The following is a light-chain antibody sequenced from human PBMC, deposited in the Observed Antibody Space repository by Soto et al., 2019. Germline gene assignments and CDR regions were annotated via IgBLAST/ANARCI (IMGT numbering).Light chain of an antibody. Sequence: DIPMTQSPSSLSASVGDRVTITCRASQSIANYLNWYQQKPGKAPKLLIYAASRLQSGVPSRFSGSGSGTDFTLTISSLQPEDFATYYCQQSYSTPWTFGQGTKVEIK. CDR1: QSIANY. J-gene: IGKJ1*01. CDR3: QQSYSTPWT. CDR2: AAS. V-gene: IGKV1-39*01.